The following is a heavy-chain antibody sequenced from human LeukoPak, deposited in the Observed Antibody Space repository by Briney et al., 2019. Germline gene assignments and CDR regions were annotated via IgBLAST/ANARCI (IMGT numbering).Heavy chain of an antibody. D-gene: IGHD3-10*01. CDR1: GGSFSGYY. CDR2: INHSGST. CDR3: AREPHSYGSGAT. J-gene: IGHJ5*02. V-gene: IGHV4-34*01. Sequence: SETLSLTCAVYGGSFSGYYWSWIRQPPGKGLEWIGDINHSGSTNYNPSLKSRVTISVDTSKNQFSLKLSSVTAADTAVYYCAREPHSYGSGATWGQGTLVTVSS.